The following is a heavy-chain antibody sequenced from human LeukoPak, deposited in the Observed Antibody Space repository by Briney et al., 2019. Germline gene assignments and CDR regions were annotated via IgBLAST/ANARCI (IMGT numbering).Heavy chain of an antibody. CDR3: ARVVVPASYYYYMDV. Sequence: SQTLSLTCTVSAGSIRSGDDYWSWIRQSPGKGLEWIGYIYYSGDTHYNPSLKSRVTILVDTSKNQFSLRLSSVTAADTAVYYCARVVVPASYYYYMDVWGKGTTVTVSS. CDR2: IYYSGDT. V-gene: IGHV4-30-4*08. CDR1: AGSIRSGDDY. J-gene: IGHJ6*03. D-gene: IGHD2-2*01.